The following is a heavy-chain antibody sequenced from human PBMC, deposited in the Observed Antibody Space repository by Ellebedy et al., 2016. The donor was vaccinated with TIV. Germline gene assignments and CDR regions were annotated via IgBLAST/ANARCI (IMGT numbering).Heavy chain of an antibody. V-gene: IGHV1-3*01. J-gene: IGHJ4*02. CDR2: INAGNGNT. CDR3: ARGHYDFWSGYLDYFDY. D-gene: IGHD3-3*01. Sequence: ASVKVSCKASGYTFTSYAMHWVRQAPGQRLEWMGWINAGNGNTKDSQKFQGRVTITRDTSASTAYMELSSLRSEDTAVYYCARGHYDFWSGYLDYFDYWGQGTLVTVSS. CDR1: GYTFTSYA.